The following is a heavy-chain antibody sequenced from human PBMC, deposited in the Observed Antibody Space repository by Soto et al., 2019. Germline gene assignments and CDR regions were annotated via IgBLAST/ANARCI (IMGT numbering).Heavy chain of an antibody. CDR3: ARAYCSGGSCYSAGGFDP. J-gene: IGHJ5*02. D-gene: IGHD2-15*01. V-gene: IGHV4-59*01. Sequence: SLTHPLSYTVSGGNISNYYWSWIRQPPGKGLEWIGYIYYSGSTNYNPSLKSRVTISVDTSKNQFSLKLSSVTAADTAVYYCARAYCSGGSCYSAGGFDPWGQGTLVTVSS. CDR2: IYYSGST. CDR1: GGNISNYY.